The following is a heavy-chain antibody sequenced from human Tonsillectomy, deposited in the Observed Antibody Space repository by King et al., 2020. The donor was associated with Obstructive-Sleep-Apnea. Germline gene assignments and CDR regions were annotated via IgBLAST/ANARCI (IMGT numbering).Heavy chain of an antibody. CDR2: NYYDGTT. D-gene: IGHD5-18*01. V-gene: IGHV4-39*07. J-gene: IGHJ4*02. Sequence: QLQESGPGLVKPSETLSLTCTVSGGSISGSSFYWGWIRQHPGKGLEWLGSNYYDGTTYYNPSLKSRVTISEDTSKNQFSLKLSSVTAADTAVYYCARVQGYTYGYRKHYFDYWGQGTLVTVSS. CDR3: ARVQGYTYGYRKHYFDY. CDR1: GGSISGSSFY.